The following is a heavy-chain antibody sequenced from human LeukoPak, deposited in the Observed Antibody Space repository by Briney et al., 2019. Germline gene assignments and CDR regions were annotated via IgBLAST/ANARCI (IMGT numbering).Heavy chain of an antibody. CDR1: GISFYNYW. Sequence: PGGSLRLSCAASGISFYNYWMHWVRQAPGKGLEWVSGINWNGGSKGYADSVKGRFTISRDNAKNSLYLQMNSLRAEDTALYYCARYGTWFGELFTLFDYWGQGTLVTVSS. D-gene: IGHD3-10*01. J-gene: IGHJ4*02. CDR3: ARYGTWFGELFTLFDY. V-gene: IGHV3-20*04. CDR2: INWNGGSK.